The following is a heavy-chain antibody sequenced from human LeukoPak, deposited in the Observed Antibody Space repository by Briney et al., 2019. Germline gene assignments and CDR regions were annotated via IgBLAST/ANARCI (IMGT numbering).Heavy chain of an antibody. J-gene: IGHJ3*02. CDR2: ISAYNGNT. CDR1: GYTFTSYG. CDR3: ARVHYDSSGYYHDAFDI. V-gene: IGHV1-18*01. D-gene: IGHD3-22*01. Sequence: GASVKVSCKASGYTFTSYGISWVRQAPGQGLEWMGWISAYNGNTNYAQKFQGRVTMTRDTSISTAYMELSRLRSDDTAVYYCARVHYDSSGYYHDAFDIWGQGTMVTVSS.